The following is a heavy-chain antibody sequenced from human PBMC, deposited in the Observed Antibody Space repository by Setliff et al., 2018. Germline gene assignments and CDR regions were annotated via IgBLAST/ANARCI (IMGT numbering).Heavy chain of an antibody. V-gene: IGHV4-59*12. CDR3: ARSFSRREKFLLDY. CDR1: GDSISASY. J-gene: IGHJ4*02. Sequence: SETLSLTCTVSGDSISASYWSWIRQSPGRRLEWIGYIYYSGITKYSPSLNGRVTISADTSKNQFSLKVSSVTATDTAVYYCARSFSRREKFLLDYWGQGALVTVSS. CDR2: IYYSGIT.